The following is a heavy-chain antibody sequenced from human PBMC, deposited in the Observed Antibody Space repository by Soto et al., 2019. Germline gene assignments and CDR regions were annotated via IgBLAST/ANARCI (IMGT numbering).Heavy chain of an antibody. CDR2: SIPIFPTA. J-gene: IGHJ5*02. CDR3: ARSSPNCTNGVCYGMRWFDP. CDR1: GGTFSSYG. D-gene: IGHD2-8*01. Sequence: QVQLVQSGAEVKKPGSSVKVSCKASGGTFSSYGISWVRQALGQGLEWMGGSIPIFPTANHEQKFQGRVPITADESTSTAYMELSSLRSEDTAVYYCARSSPNCTNGVCYGMRWFDPWGQGNLVTVSS. V-gene: IGHV1-69*01.